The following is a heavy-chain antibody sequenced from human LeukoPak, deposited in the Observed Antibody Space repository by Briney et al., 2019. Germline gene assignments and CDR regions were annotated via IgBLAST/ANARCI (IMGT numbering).Heavy chain of an antibody. CDR2: INPNSGGT. J-gene: IGHJ5*02. D-gene: IGHD3-10*01. CDR1: GYTFTGYY. V-gene: IGHV1-2*02. Sequence: ASVKVSCKASGYTFTGYYMHWVRQAPGQGLEWMGWINPNSGGTNYAQKFQGRVTMTRDTSISTAYMELSRLRSDDTAVYYCARVCCYFDSESKPNWFDPWGPGTLVTVSS. CDR3: ARVCCYFDSESKPNWFDP.